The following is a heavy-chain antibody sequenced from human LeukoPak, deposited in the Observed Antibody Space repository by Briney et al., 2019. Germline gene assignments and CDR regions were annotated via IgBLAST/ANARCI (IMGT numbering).Heavy chain of an antibody. CDR2: INHSGST. J-gene: IGHJ6*03. CDR3: ARGRRSVQRVAGGYYYYMDV. V-gene: IGHV4-34*01. Sequence: SETLSLTCAVYGGSFSGYYWSWIRQPPGKGLDWIGEINHSGSTNYNPSLKSRVTISVDTSKNQFSLKLSSVTAADTAVYYCARGRRSVQRVAGGYYYYMDVWGKGTTVTVSS. CDR1: GGSFSGYY. D-gene: IGHD3-16*01.